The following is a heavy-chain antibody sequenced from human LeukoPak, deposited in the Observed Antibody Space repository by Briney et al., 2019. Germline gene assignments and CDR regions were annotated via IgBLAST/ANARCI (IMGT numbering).Heavy chain of an antibody. V-gene: IGHV3-11*06. CDR2: ISSSSSYT. Sequence: GGSLRLSCAASGFTFSDYYMSWIRQAPGKGLEWVSYISSSSSYTNHADSVKGRFTISRDNAKNSLYLQMNSLRAEDTAVYYCARTYYYDSSGYERSHFDYWGQGTLVTVSS. CDR3: ARTYYYDSSGYERSHFDY. J-gene: IGHJ4*02. CDR1: GFTFSDYY. D-gene: IGHD3-22*01.